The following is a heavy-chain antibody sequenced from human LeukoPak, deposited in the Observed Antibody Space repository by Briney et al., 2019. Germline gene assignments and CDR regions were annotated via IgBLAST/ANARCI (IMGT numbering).Heavy chain of an antibody. CDR3: ARGLACCGGDCYSVFDY. CDR2: INHSGST. D-gene: IGHD2-21*02. V-gene: IGHV4-34*01. CDR1: GGSFSAYY. Sequence: PSETLSLTCAVYGGSFSAYYWTWIRQPPGKGPEWIAEINHSGSTNYNPSLKSRVTISVDTSKNQFSLKLSSVTAADTAVYYCARGLACCGGDCYSVFDYWGQGTLVIVSS. J-gene: IGHJ4*02.